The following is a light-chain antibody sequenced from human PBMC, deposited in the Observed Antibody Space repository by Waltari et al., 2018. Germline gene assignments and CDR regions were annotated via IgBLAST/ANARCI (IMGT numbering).Light chain of an antibody. CDR2: EGT. CDR3: QAWDTSTCV. J-gene: IGLJ1*01. Sequence: SYELTQPSSVSVSPGQTANITCSGDKLGDKYVCWYQQKSRQSPVVVIYEGTNRPSGIPERFSGSNSGNTATLTISGTQAMDEADYYCQAWDTSTCVFGTGTKVTVL. V-gene: IGLV3-1*01. CDR1: KLGDKY.